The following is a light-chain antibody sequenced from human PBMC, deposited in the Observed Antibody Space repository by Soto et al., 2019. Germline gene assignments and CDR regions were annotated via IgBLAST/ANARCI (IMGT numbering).Light chain of an antibody. CDR3: STWDDILDAYV. J-gene: IGLJ1*01. Sequence: QSVLPQPPSASAPPGQRVTISCSGGSSNIGDNPVNWYQHLPGAAPTLLIYNNNQRPSGVPDRFSGSKSGASASLAISGLRSEDEADHYCSTWDDILDAYVFGTGTKVTVL. CDR2: NNN. V-gene: IGLV1-44*01. CDR1: SSNIGDNP.